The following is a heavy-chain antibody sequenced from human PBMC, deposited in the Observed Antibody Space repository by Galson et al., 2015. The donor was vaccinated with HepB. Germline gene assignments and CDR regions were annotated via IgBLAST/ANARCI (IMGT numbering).Heavy chain of an antibody. D-gene: IGHD1-1*01. CDR2: TYYRAKWYN. J-gene: IGHJ6*02. CDR3: ARVGGTLYYYGMDV. V-gene: IGHV6-1*01. Sequence: CAISGDSVSNNNAAWYWIRQSPSRGLEWLGRTYYRAKWYNDYGESVRGRIAIKPDTSKNQFSLHLNSVTPEDTAVYYCARVGGTLYYYGMDVWGQGTTVSVSS. CDR1: GDSVSNNNAA.